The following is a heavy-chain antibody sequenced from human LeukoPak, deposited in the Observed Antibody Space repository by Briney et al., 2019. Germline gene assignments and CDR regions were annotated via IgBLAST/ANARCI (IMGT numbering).Heavy chain of an antibody. D-gene: IGHD6-6*01. CDR3: ARGPEYSSSSFDY. Sequence: SSETLSLTCTVSGGSISSYYWSWIRQPPGKGLEWIGYIYYSGSTNYNPSLKSRVTISVDTSKNQFSLKLSSVTAADTAVYYCARGPEYSSSSFDYWGQGTLATVSS. J-gene: IGHJ4*02. CDR1: GGSISSYY. V-gene: IGHV4-59*01. CDR2: IYYSGST.